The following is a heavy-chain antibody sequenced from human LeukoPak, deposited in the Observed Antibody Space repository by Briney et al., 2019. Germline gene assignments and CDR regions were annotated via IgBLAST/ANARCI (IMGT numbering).Heavy chain of an antibody. CDR2: FDPEDGET. CDR1: GYTLTELS. J-gene: IGHJ4*02. CDR3: ATYSTMVRGVTVFDY. D-gene: IGHD3-10*01. Sequence: ASVKVSCKVSGYTLTELSMHWVRQAPGKGLEWMGGFDPEDGETIYAQKFQGRVTMTEDTSTDTAYMELSSLRSEDTAVYYCATYSTMVRGVTVFDYWGQGTLVTVSS. V-gene: IGHV1-24*01.